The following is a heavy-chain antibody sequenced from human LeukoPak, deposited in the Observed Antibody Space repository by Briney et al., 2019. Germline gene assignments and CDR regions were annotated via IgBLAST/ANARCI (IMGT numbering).Heavy chain of an antibody. CDR1: GFIFRNYA. D-gene: IGHD6-6*01. J-gene: IGHJ4*02. Sequence: PGRSLTLSCVASGFIFRNYAMHWVRPAPGKGLEWVAVGSHDGRNKIYGDSVKGRFTISRDNSKNTVYLQMDNLRPEDTAVYYCAKERYSSSWSFFDFWGEETLVTVSS. CDR3: AKERYSSSWSFFDF. V-gene: IGHV3-30*18. CDR2: GSHDGRNK.